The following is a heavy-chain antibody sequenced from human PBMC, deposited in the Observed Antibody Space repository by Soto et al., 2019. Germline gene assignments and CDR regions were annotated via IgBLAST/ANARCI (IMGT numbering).Heavy chain of an antibody. CDR3: ARGVGPMVGGVITTTYY. V-gene: IGHV6-1*01. J-gene: IGHJ4*02. CDR2: TYYRSKWYN. CDR1: GYSVSSNSAA. D-gene: IGHD3-10*01. Sequence: SQTLSLTCAISGYSVSSNSAAWNWIRQSPSRGLEWLGRTYYRSKWYNDYAVSVKSRITINPDTSKNQFSLQLNSVTPEDTAVYYCARGVGPMVGGVITTTYYWGQGTLVTVS.